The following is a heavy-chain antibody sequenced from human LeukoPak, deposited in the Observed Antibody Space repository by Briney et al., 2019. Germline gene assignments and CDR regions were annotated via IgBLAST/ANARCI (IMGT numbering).Heavy chain of an antibody. CDR2: ISSSGSTI. D-gene: IGHD2-21*02. CDR1: GFTFSSYW. Sequence: PGGSLRLSCAASGFTFSSYWMSWVRQAPGKGLEWVSYISSSGSTIYYADSVKGRFTISRDNAKNSLYLQMNSLRAEDTAVYYCARGRTGVTAISSYMDVWGKGTTVTVSS. V-gene: IGHV3-48*04. J-gene: IGHJ6*03. CDR3: ARGRTGVTAISSYMDV.